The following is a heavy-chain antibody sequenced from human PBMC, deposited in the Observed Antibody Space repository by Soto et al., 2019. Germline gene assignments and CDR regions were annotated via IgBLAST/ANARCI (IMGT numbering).Heavy chain of an antibody. CDR3: ANYKNYYYGMDV. J-gene: IGHJ6*02. CDR2: ISYDGSNK. CDR1: GFTFSSYG. V-gene: IGHV3-30*18. D-gene: IGHD1-1*01. Sequence: GGSLRLSCAASGFTFSSYGMHWVRQAPGKGLEWGAVISYDGSNKYYADSVKGRFTISRDNSKNTLYLQMNSLRAEDTAVYYCANYKNYYYGMDVWGQGTTVTVSS.